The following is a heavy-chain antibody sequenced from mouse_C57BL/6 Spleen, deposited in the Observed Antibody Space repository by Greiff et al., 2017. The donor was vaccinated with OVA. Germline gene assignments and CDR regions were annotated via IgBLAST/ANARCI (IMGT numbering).Heavy chain of an antibody. CDR1: GFTFSSYG. CDR3: ARGYYGSSYFDY. Sequence: EVKLVESGGDLVKPGGSLKLSCAASGFTFSSYGMSWVRQTPDKRLEWVATISSGGSYTYYPDSVKGRFTISRDNAKNTLYLQMSSLKSEDTAMYYCARGYYGSSYFDYWGQGTTLTVSS. D-gene: IGHD1-1*01. V-gene: IGHV5-6*01. CDR2: ISSGGSYT. J-gene: IGHJ2*01.